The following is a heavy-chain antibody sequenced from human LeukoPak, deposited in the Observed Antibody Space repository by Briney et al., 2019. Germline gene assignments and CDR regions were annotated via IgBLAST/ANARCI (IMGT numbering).Heavy chain of an antibody. CDR1: GDSITSHY. CDR2: IYDTGGA. V-gene: IGHV4-59*11. Sequence: SETLSLTCTVSGDSITSHYWSWIRQPPGKGLEWIGYIYDTGGANYNPSLKSRATISRDTSKNQFSLNVTSVTAADTAIYYCARGHYYGNSGDYWGQGTLVTVSS. CDR3: ARGHYYGNSGDY. J-gene: IGHJ4*02. D-gene: IGHD3-22*01.